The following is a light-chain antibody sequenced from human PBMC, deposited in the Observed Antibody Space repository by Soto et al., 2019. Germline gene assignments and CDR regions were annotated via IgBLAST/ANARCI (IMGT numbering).Light chain of an antibody. V-gene: IGKV3-20*01. Sequence: EIVLTQSPGTLSLSPGERATLSCRASQSVSNRYLAWYQLKPGQATRLFIYGASSRATGIPDRFSGSRSGTDIILTISRLEPEDFAVYYWQQYGSSHPTFGGGTKVEIK. CDR2: GAS. CDR1: QSVSNRY. J-gene: IGKJ4*01. CDR3: QQYGSSHPT.